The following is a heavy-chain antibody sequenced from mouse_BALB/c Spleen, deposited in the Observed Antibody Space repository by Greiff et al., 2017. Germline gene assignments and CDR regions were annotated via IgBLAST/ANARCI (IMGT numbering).Heavy chain of an antibody. Sequence: EVKLVESGGGLVKPGGSLKLSCAASGFTFSSYAMSWVRQTPEKRLEWVATISSGGSYTYYPDSVKGRFTISRDNAKNTLYLQMSSLRSEDTAMYYCAIDSSGYGFAYWGQWTLVTVSA. CDR2: ISSGGSYT. D-gene: IGHD3-2*01. J-gene: IGHJ3*01. V-gene: IGHV5-9-3*01. CDR3: AIDSSGYGFAY. CDR1: GFTFSSYA.